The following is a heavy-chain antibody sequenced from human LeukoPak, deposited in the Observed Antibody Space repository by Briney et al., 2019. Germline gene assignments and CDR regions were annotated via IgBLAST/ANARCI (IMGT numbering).Heavy chain of an antibody. CDR1: TFTFSSYW. J-gene: IGHJ5*02. CDR3: ARRGTYQNWFDP. Sequence: GGSLILSCAASTFTFSSYWMSWVRQAPGKGLEWVATIKDDGSEKFYVDSVSGRFTISRDNAKNSLYLQMNSLRAEDTAVYYCARRGTYQNWFDPWGQGTLVTVSS. CDR2: IKDDGSEK. D-gene: IGHD3-16*01. V-gene: IGHV3-7*01.